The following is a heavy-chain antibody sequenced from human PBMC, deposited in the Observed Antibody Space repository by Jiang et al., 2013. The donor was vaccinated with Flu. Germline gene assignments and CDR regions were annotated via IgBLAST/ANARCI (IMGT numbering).Heavy chain of an antibody. D-gene: IGHD1-26*01. CDR3: ARSPTRPYSGSYYGY. J-gene: IGHJ4*02. Sequence: SRVTISVDTSKNQFSLKLSSVTAXDTAVYYCARSPTRPYSGSYYGYWGQGTLVTVSS. V-gene: IGHV4-34*01.